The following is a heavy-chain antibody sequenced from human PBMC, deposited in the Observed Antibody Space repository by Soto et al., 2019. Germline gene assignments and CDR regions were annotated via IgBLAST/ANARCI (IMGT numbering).Heavy chain of an antibody. D-gene: IGHD1-26*01. CDR3: ARATGSYGLFDY. CDR2: IWYDGSNK. CDR1: GFTFSSHG. J-gene: IGHJ4*02. V-gene: IGHV3-33*01. Sequence: GGSLRLSCEASGFTFSSHGMHWVRQAPGKGLGWVAVIWYDGSNKYYADSVKGRFTISRDNSKNTLYLQMNSLRAEDTAVYYCARATGSYGLFDYWGQGTLVTVSS.